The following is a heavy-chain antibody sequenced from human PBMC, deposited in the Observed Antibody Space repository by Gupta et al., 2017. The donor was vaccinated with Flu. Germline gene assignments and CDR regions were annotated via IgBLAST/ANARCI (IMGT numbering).Heavy chain of an antibody. Sequence: GEINHSGSTNYNPSLKSRVTISVDTSKNQFSLKLSSVTAADTAVYYCARGKGRSPYYYGMDVWGQGTTVTVSS. CDR3: ARGKGRSPYYYGMDV. J-gene: IGHJ6*02. V-gene: IGHV4-34*01. D-gene: IGHD1-26*01. CDR2: INHSGST.